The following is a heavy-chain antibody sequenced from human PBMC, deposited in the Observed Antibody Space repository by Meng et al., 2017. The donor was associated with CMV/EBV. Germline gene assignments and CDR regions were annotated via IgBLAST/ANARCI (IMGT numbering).Heavy chain of an antibody. V-gene: IGHV3-74*01. CDR1: GFTFSSYW. CDR3: ARAVRGGSYLGGDYFDY. D-gene: IGHD1-26*01. J-gene: IGHJ4*02. Sequence: GGSLRLSCAASGFTFSSYWMHWVRQAPGKGLVWVSRINSDGSSTSYADSVKGRFTISRDNAKNTLYLQMNSLRAEDTAVYYCARAVRGGSYLGGDYFDYWGQGTLVTVSS. CDR2: INSDGSST.